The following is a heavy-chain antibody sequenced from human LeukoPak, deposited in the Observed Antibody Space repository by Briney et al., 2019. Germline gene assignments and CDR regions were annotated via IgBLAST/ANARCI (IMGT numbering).Heavy chain of an antibody. CDR3: AREDIAAKGAAY. V-gene: IGHV4-34*01. J-gene: IGHJ4*02. CDR1: GGTFSGYY. CDR2: SNDSGGT. D-gene: IGHD6-13*01. Sequence: SETLSLTCAVYGGTFSGYYWSWIRQPPGKRLEWVGESNDSGGTNYNPSLKSRVTISADKSKNQVSLELTSVTAADTAVYYCAREDIAAKGAAYWGQGTLVTVSS.